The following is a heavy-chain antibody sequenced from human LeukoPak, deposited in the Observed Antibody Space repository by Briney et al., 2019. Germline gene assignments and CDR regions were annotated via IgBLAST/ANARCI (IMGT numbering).Heavy chain of an antibody. CDR2: IKSKTDGGTT. V-gene: IGHV3-15*01. Sequence: TGGSLRLSCVVSGLTFSNAWMNWVPQAPGKGLECVGRIKSKTDGGTTDYAAPVKGRFTISRDDAKNTLYLQINSLKTEDTAVYYCTTGWVAGSYYFDYWGQGTLVTVSS. D-gene: IGHD6-19*01. CDR3: TTGWVAGSYYFDY. CDR1: GLTFSNAW. J-gene: IGHJ4*02.